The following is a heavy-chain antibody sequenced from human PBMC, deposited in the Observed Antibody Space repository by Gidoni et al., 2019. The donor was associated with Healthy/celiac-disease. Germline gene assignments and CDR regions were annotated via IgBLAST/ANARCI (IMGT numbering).Heavy chain of an antibody. CDR2: INAGNGNT. CDR3: ARGSGYYDSTYGMDV. J-gene: IGHJ6*02. CDR1: GYTFTSYA. Sequence: QVQLVQSGAEVKKPGASVKVSCKASGYTFTSYAMHWVRQAPGQRLEWMGWINAGNGNTKYSQKFQGRVTITRDTSASTAYMELSSLRSEDTAVYYCARGSGYYDSTYGMDVWGQGTTVTVSS. V-gene: IGHV1-3*01. D-gene: IGHD3-22*01.